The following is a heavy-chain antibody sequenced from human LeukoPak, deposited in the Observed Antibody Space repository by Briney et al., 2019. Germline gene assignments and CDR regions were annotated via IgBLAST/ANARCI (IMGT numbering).Heavy chain of an antibody. D-gene: IGHD3-22*01. CDR3: ARDNYDSSGMDYFDR. Sequence: PGRSLRLSCAASGFTFSSYGMHWVRQAPGKGLEWVAVISYDGSNKYYADSVKGRFTISRDNSKNTLYLQMNSLRAEDTAVYYCARDNYDSSGMDYFDRWGQGTLVTVAS. J-gene: IGHJ4*02. CDR1: GFTFSSYG. V-gene: IGHV3-30*03. CDR2: ISYDGSNK.